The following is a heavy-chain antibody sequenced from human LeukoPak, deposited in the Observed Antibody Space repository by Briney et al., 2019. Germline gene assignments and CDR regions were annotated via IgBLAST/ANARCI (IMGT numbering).Heavy chain of an antibody. J-gene: IGHJ6*02. CDR2: IKQDGSEK. V-gene: IGHV3-7*01. Sequence: GGSLRLSCEASGLTFSTHWMTWVRQAPGKGLEWVANIKQDGSEKYYVDSVKGRFTISRDNAKNLLYLQMNSLRVEDTAVYYCAKDKGWGYSAYDCYGMDVWGQGTTVTVSS. D-gene: IGHD1-26*01. CDR3: AKDKGWGYSAYDCYGMDV. CDR1: GLTFSTHW.